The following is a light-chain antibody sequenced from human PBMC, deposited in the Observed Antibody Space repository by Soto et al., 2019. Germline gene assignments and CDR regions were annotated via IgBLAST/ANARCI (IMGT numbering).Light chain of an antibody. V-gene: IGKV3D-11*01. CDR3: QQRHMWPIT. J-gene: IGKJ5*01. CDR2: LAS. CDR1: QAVNTR. Sequence: EIVLTQSPATLSSFPGDRVTLSCRASQAVNTRLAWYQHKPGQAPRLLIYLASNRAAGVPARFSGSGSGTDFTLTIRDVEPEDSAVYYCQQRHMWPITFGQGTRLEIK.